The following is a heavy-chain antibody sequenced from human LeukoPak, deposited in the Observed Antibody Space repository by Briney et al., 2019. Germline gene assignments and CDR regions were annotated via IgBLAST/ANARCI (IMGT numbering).Heavy chain of an antibody. CDR2: IYYSGST. D-gene: IGHD2-21*01. J-gene: IGHJ5*02. CDR3: ARAPQRSYQHNWFDP. CDR1: GGSISSNSYY. V-gene: IGHV4-39*07. Sequence: PSETLSLTCTVSGGSISSNSYYWGWIRQPPGKGLEWIGSIYYSGSTYYNPSLKSRVTISVDTSKNQFSLKLSSVTAADTAVYYCARAPQRSYQHNWFDPWGQGTLVTVSS.